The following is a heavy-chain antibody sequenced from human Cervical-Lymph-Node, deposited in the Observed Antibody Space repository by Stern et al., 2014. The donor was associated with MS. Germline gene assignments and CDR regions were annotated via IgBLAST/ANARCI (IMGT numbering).Heavy chain of an antibody. CDR2: ISVYNGNT. Sequence: QVQLVQSGAEVKKPGASVTVSCKASGYTITRNDLAWGRQAPGQGLEWRGWISVYNGNTKYERKLQGRVTMLRATSKTPTYMELRSLISDDTAVYYCARWAYNWDFDYWGQGTLVTVSS. CDR1: GYTITRND. D-gene: IGHD1-20*01. CDR3: ARWAYNWDFDY. J-gene: IGHJ4*02. V-gene: IGHV1-18*01.